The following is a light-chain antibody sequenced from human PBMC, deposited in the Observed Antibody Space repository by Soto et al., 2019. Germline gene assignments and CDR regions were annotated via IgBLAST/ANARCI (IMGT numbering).Light chain of an antibody. CDR3: QQRSNWTLT. V-gene: IGKV3-11*01. CDR1: QNVGSSY. Sequence: ERVMTQSPGTLSLSPGERATLSCRASQNVGSSYLAWYQQKPGQAPRLVIYDASNRATGIPARFSGSGSGTDFTLTISSLEPEDFAVYDGQQRSNWTLTFGGGTKVDIK. J-gene: IGKJ4*01. CDR2: DAS.